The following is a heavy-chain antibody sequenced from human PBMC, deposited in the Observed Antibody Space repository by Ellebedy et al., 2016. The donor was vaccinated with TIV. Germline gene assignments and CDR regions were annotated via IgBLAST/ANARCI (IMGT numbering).Heavy chain of an antibody. Sequence: GGSLRLXCAASGFTFSDYYMSWIRQAPGKGLEWVSYISGSGRTIFYADSVKGRFTISRDNSKNSLYLQMTSLRPEDTAVYYCVRWLQSYFDYWGQGTLVTVSS. D-gene: IGHD5-24*01. CDR1: GFTFSDYY. CDR2: ISGSGRTI. CDR3: VRWLQSYFDY. J-gene: IGHJ4*02. V-gene: IGHV3-11*01.